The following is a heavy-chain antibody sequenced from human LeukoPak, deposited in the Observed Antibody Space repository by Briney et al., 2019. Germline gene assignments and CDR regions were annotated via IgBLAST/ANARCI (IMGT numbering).Heavy chain of an antibody. CDR3: ARVNRGPYFDWLGPDYYYYMDV. J-gene: IGHJ6*03. CDR1: GGTCSSYA. CDR2: SIPIFGTA. D-gene: IGHD3-9*01. Sequence: GASVKVSCRASGGTCSSYAISWVRQAPVQGLEWMGGSIPIFGTANYEQKVQGRVTITTDESTSTAYMELSSLRSEDTAVYYCARVNRGPYFDWLGPDYYYYMDVWGKGTTVTVSS. V-gene: IGHV1-69*05.